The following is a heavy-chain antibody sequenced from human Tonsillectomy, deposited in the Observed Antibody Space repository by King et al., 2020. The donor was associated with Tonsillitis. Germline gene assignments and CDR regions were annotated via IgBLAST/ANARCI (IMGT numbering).Heavy chain of an antibody. CDR3: ARDLELATYYYDSSGYYYFHH. CDR1: GFTFSNYN. Sequence: VQLVESGGGLVKPGGSLRLSCAASGFTFSNYNMNWVRQAPGKGLEWVSSIRSGSSYIYYADSVKGRFTISRDNAKNSLYLQMNSLRAEDTAVYYCARDLELATYYYDSSGYYYFHHWGQGTLVTVSS. V-gene: IGHV3-21*01. D-gene: IGHD3-22*01. J-gene: IGHJ1*01. CDR2: IRSGSSYI.